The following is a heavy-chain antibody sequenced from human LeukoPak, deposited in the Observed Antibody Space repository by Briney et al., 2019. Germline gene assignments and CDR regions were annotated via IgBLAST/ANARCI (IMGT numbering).Heavy chain of an antibody. CDR1: GFTFDDYA. Sequence: GGSLRLSCAASGFTFDDYAMHWVRQAPGKGLEWGSLISGDGGSTYYADSVKGRFTISRDNSKNSLYLQMNSLRTEDTALYYCAKDITGKDPSQFDYWGQGTLVTVSS. V-gene: IGHV3-43*02. D-gene: IGHD1-20*01. CDR2: ISGDGGST. CDR3: AKDITGKDPSQFDY. J-gene: IGHJ4*02.